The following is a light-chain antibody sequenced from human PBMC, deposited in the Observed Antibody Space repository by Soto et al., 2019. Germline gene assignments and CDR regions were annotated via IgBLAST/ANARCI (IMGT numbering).Light chain of an antibody. V-gene: IGLV3-21*04. Sequence: SYELTQPPSVSVAPGKTARITCGGNNIGSKSVHWYQQKPGQAPVLVIYYDSDRPSGIPERFSGSNSGNTASLTISRVEAGDECYYYGQVWDSSSDHAVFGGGTQLTVL. CDR1: NIGSKS. CDR2: YDS. J-gene: IGLJ7*01. CDR3: QVWDSSSDHAV.